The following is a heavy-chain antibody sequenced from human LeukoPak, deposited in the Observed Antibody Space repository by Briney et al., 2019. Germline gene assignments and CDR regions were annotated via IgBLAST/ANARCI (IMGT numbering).Heavy chain of an antibody. Sequence: GGSLRLSCIASGFSFSGYAMSWVRQAPGKGQEWVSAISGGGDAAYYADSVKGRFTISRDNSKNTLYLQMNSLRAEDTAVYYCPRKYDSSGYFDYWGRGTLVTVSS. CDR2: ISGGGDAA. D-gene: IGHD3-22*01. CDR1: GFSFSGYA. V-gene: IGHV3-23*01. J-gene: IGHJ4*02. CDR3: PRKYDSSGYFDY.